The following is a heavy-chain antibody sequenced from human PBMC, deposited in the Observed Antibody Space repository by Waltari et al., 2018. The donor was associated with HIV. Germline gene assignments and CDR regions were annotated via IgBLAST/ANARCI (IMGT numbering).Heavy chain of an antibody. J-gene: IGHJ4*02. CDR3: ARGIPFFAFDY. V-gene: IGHV4-61*02. CDR2: IYTSGST. CDR1: GGSISSGSYY. Sequence: QVQLQESGPGLVKPSQTLSLTCTVSGGSISSGSYYWSWIRQPAGKGLEWIGRIYTSGSTNYNPSLKSRVTISVDTSKNQFSLKLSSVTAADTAMYYCARGIPFFAFDYWGQGTLVTVSS.